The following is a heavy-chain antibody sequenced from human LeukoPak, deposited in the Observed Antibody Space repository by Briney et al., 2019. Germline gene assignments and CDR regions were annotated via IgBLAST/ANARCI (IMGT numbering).Heavy chain of an antibody. D-gene: IGHD2-8*01. J-gene: IGHJ4*02. V-gene: IGHV1-46*01. CDR3: ARGLYYRKFDF. Sequence: GASVKVSCKASGYTFTGYYMHWVRQAPGQGLEWMGLINPSDGSTSDTQKFQGRVTMTRDTSTSTVYMELSSLTSEDTAVYYCARGLYYRKFDFWGQGTLVTVSS. CDR1: GYTFTGYY. CDR2: INPSDGST.